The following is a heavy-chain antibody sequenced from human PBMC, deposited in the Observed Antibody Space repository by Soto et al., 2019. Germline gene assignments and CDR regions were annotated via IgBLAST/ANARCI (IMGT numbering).Heavy chain of an antibody. D-gene: IGHD3-16*01. CDR2: IYWDDDK. V-gene: IGHV2-5*02. J-gene: IGHJ5*02. CDR3: APSLYDYVWWTNWFDP. CDR1: GFSLSTSGVG. Sequence: QITLKESGPTLVKPTQTLTLTCTFSGFSLSTSGVGVGWIRQPPGKALEWLALIYWDDDKRYSPSLKSRLTITKDTSKNQVVLTMTNMDPVDTATYYCAPSLYDYVWWTNWFDPWGQGTLVTVSS.